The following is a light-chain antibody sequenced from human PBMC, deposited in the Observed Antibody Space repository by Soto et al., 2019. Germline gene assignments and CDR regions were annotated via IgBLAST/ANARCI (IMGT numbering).Light chain of an antibody. CDR3: ATWDNSLNARGV. V-gene: IGLV1-44*01. CDR2: NNN. CDR1: RSNIGNNA. J-gene: IGLJ3*02. Sequence: QSVLTQPPSASGTPGQRVTISCSGSRSNIGNNAVTWYQQFPGTAPKLLIYNNNQPPSGVPDRFSGTKSGTSASLAISGLQYEDEDDYYCATWDNSLNARGVFGGGTKLNDL.